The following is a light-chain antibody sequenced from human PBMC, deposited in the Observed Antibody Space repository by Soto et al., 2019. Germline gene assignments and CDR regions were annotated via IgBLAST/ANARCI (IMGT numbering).Light chain of an antibody. J-gene: IGKJ4*01. CDR1: QGIALY. CDR3: QKYNSAPLT. Sequence: GDRVTITCRASQGIALYLAWFQQKPGKAPKLLIYATSTLKSGVPSRFSGSGSGTDFTLTITSLQPEDVATYYCQKYNSAPLTFGGGTKVEIK. V-gene: IGKV1-27*01. CDR2: ATS.